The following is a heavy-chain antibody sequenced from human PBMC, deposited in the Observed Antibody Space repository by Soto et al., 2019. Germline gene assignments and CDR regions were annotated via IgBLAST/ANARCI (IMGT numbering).Heavy chain of an antibody. CDR3: ARTGPYGSSWYSY. D-gene: IGHD6-13*01. Sequence: GESLNVSGDVSGYRFTRYFIGSVRQMPGKGLEWMGIIYPGDSDTRYSPSLQGQVTISADKSISTAYLQWSSLKASDTAMYYCARTGPYGSSWYSYWGQGTLVTVSS. CDR1: GYRFTRYF. J-gene: IGHJ4*02. V-gene: IGHV5-51*01. CDR2: IYPGDSDT.